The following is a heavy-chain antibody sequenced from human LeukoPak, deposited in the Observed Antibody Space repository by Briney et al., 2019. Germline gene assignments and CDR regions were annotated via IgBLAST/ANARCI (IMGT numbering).Heavy chain of an antibody. CDR1: GFTVSNNY. CDR2: IYSGGKT. CDR3: AREARIGY. J-gene: IGHJ4*02. Sequence: PGGSLRLSCAASGFTVSNNYMSWVRQAPGKGLEWVSIIYSGGKTYYADSVKGRFTISRDNAKNSLYLQMNSLRAEDTAVYYCAREARIGYWGQGTLVTVSS. D-gene: IGHD1-14*01. V-gene: IGHV3-53*01.